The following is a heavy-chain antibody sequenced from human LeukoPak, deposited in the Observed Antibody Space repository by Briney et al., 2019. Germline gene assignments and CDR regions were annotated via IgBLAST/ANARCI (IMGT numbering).Heavy chain of an antibody. J-gene: IGHJ4*02. CDR3: AKADYYDFWSGYGAAIDY. CDR1: GFTVSSNY. CDR2: IKQDGSEK. Sequence: GGSLRLSCAASGFTVSSNYVSWVRQAPGKGLEWVANIKQDGSEKYYVDSVKGRFTISRDNSKNTLYLQMNSLRAEDTAVYYCAKADYYDFWSGYGAAIDYWGQGTLVTVSS. D-gene: IGHD3-3*01. V-gene: IGHV3-7*03.